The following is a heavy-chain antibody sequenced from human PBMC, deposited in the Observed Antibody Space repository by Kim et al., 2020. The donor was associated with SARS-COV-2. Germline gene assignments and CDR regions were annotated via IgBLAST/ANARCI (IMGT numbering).Heavy chain of an antibody. V-gene: IGHV3-30-3*01. CDR1: GLSFDSSA. CDR2: TPYEGRNK. D-gene: IGHD3-10*01. CDR3: ARGNYYESVSLSDYYNGMDV. J-gene: IGHJ6*02. Sequence: GGSLRLSCAASGLSFDSSAMNWVRQAPGKGLEWVAVTPYEGRNKDYADSVKGRFTISRDKPKSTLYLQMNSLRVEDTAVNYCARGNYYESVSLSDYYNGMDVWGQGTTVTVSS.